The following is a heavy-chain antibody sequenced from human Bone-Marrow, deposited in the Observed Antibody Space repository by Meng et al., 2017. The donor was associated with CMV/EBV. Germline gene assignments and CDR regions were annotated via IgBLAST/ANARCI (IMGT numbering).Heavy chain of an antibody. J-gene: IGHJ4*02. D-gene: IGHD4-23*01. CDR3: ARDSRRGNPGY. Sequence: GGSLRLSCAASGFTFTTYSMNWVRQAPGKGLEWVSSISSSGDYMYYADSVKGRFTISRDNAKNSLYLQMNSLRAEDTAVYYCARDSRRGNPGYWGQGTLVTVSS. V-gene: IGHV3-21*01. CDR2: ISSSGDYM. CDR1: GFTFTTYS.